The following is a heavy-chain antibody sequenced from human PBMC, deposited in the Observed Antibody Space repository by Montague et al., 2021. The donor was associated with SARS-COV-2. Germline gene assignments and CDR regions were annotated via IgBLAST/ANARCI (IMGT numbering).Heavy chain of an antibody. Sequence: PALVKPTQTLTLTCTFSGFSLSTSGVGVGWIRQPPGKALEWLALIYWNDDKRYSPSLKSRLTITKDTSKNQVVLTMTNMDPVDIATYYCAHRLPGFQWFGEDTFDYWGQGTLVTVSS. D-gene: IGHD3-10*01. CDR1: GFSLSTSGVG. V-gene: IGHV2-5*01. CDR3: AHRLPGFQWFGEDTFDY. CDR2: IYWNDDK. J-gene: IGHJ4*02.